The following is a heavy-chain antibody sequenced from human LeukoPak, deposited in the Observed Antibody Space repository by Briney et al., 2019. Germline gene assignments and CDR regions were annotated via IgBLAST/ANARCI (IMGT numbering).Heavy chain of an antibody. CDR2: ISGSGGST. Sequence: GGSLRLSCAASGFTFSSYAMSWVRQAPGKGLEWVSAISGSGGSTYYADSVKGRFTISRDNSKNTLYLQMNSLRAEDTAVYYCAKDRLIYYDSSGHKPAWGQGTLVTVSS. D-gene: IGHD3-22*01. CDR1: GFTFSSYA. J-gene: IGHJ5*02. CDR3: AKDRLIYYDSSGHKPA. V-gene: IGHV3-23*01.